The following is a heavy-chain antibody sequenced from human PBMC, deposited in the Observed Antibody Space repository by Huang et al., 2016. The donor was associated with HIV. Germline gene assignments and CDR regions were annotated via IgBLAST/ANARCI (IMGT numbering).Heavy chain of an antibody. J-gene: IGHJ4*02. CDR2: INGDIDRV. CDR3: AHLPEPSSPWTDY. Sequence: EVHLVESGGGLVQPGRSLRLSCGASGFTFDVLSMYWVRQLTWKGLEYGSGINGDIDRVFYAASVNGRFTIARDNAKNSLYLQMNSLRVEDTALYYCAHLPEPSSPWTDYWGQGTLVTVSS. V-gene: IGHV3-9*01. D-gene: IGHD1-1*01. CDR1: GFTFDVLS.